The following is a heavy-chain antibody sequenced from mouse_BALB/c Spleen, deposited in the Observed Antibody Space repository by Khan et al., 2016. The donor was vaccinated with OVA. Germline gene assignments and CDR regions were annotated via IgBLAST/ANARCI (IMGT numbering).Heavy chain of an antibody. V-gene: IGHV1S137*01. J-gene: IGHJ3*01. CDR3: GRGKCNPRVAF. D-gene: IGHD1-3*01. CDR2: ISTFYGDA. CDR1: GYTFTDFA. Sequence: QVRLQQSGAELVRPGVSVKISCKGSGYTFTDFAMHWVKQSHAKSLEWIGVISTFYGDATYNQMFKDKATMTVDKSSSTAYMELVRLTSEDSAIYYCGRGKCNPRVAFRGQGTLVTVSA.